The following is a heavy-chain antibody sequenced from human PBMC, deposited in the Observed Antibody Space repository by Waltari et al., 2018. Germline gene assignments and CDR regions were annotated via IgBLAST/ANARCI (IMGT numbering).Heavy chain of an antibody. Sequence: QVQLQESGPGLVKPSQTLSLTCTVSGGSISRGSYYWLWLRPPAGKGLEWIGYIYTSGSTNYNPSLKSRVTISVDTSKNQFSLKLSSVTAADTAVYYCARERGRPDYYYYGMDVWGQGTTVTVSS. CDR3: ARERGRPDYYYYGMDV. V-gene: IGHV4-61*09. CDR1: GGSISRGSYY. CDR2: IYTSGST. J-gene: IGHJ6*02. D-gene: IGHD3-16*01.